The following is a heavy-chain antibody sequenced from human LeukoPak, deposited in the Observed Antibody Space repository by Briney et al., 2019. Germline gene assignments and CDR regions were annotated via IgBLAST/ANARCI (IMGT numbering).Heavy chain of an antibody. D-gene: IGHD6-13*01. V-gene: IGHV3-23*01. CDR1: GFTVSSNY. J-gene: IGHJ4*02. CDR2: ISGSGGST. CDR3: AKLAADRLRTENFDY. Sequence: GGSLRLSCAASGFTVSSNYMSWVRQAPGKGLEWVSAISGSGGSTYYADSVKGRFTISRDNSKNTLYLQMNSLRAEDTAVYYCAKLAADRLRTENFDYWGQGTLVTVSS.